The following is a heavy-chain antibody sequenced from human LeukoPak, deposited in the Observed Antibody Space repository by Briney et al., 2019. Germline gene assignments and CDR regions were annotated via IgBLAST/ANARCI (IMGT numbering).Heavy chain of an antibody. J-gene: IGHJ6*03. CDR2: INPDRGGT. Sequence: ASVKVSCKASGYTFTAYFMHWVRQALGQGLEWMGWINPDRGGTNYAQKFQGRVTMTRDTSISTAYMELSRLRSDDMAVYYCARQYSSSWYSTYYYYYYMDVWGKGTTVTISS. V-gene: IGHV1-2*02. CDR3: ARQYSSSWYSTYYYYYYMDV. D-gene: IGHD6-13*01. CDR1: GYTFTAYF.